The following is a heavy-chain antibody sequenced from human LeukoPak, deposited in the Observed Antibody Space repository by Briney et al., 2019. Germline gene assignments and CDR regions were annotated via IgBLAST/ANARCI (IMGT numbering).Heavy chain of an antibody. CDR3: ARDSGSFLSRAAYHSYGMDV. V-gene: IGHV3-30-3*01. D-gene: IGHD1-26*01. J-gene: IGHJ6*02. CDR2: LSFDVTNR. CDR1: GFILSSYT. Sequence: GGSLRLSCAASGFILSSYTIHWIRQAPGKGLEWVAVLSFDVTNRNYVDSVKGRFTISRDTSKNTLYLQMNSLRPEDTAVYYCARDSGSFLSRAAYHSYGMDVWGQGTTVTVSS.